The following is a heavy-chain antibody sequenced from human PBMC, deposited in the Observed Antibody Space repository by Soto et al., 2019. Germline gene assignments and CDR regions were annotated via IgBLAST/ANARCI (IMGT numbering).Heavy chain of an antibody. D-gene: IGHD2-15*01. CDR2: INSDGSNI. V-gene: IGHV3-74*01. CDR3: VRTSLVVAAATREDY. CDR1: GFTFSSYW. Sequence: EVQLVESGGGLVQPGGSLRLSCAASGFTFSSYWMHWVRQAPGKGLVWVSRINSDGSNISYADSVKGRFTISRDNAKNTLSLQMNRLRAEDTAVYYCVRTSLVVAAATREDYWGQGTLVTVSS. J-gene: IGHJ4*02.